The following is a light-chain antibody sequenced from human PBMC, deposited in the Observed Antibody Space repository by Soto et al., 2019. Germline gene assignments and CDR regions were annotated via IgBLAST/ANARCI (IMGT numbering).Light chain of an antibody. Sequence: QSLLTQPASLSGSPGKSITLSCIGASNEVGGYNFFSLYQQHPGEAPKLIIFDVSHRPSGISTRFSGSKSGNTASLTISGLQAEDEADYYCSSYRIRSPPDYVFGTGTKVTVL. CDR3: SSYRIRSPPDYV. CDR2: DVS. CDR1: SNEVGGYNF. V-gene: IGLV2-14*03. J-gene: IGLJ1*01.